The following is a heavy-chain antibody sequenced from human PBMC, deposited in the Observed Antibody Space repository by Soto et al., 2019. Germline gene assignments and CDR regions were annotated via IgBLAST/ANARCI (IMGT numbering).Heavy chain of an antibody. J-gene: IGHJ6*02. CDR3: ARNPSFTYYYDSSGYLPYYYGMDV. V-gene: IGHV4-4*02. CDR2: IYHSGST. CDR1: VCSISSSNC. D-gene: IGHD3-22*01. Sequence: TLSLTGAVSVCSISSSNCLRWVRQPPGKGLEWIGEIYHSGSTNYNRSLKSRVTISVDKSKNQFSLKLSSVTAADTAVYYCARNPSFTYYYDSSGYLPYYYGMDVWGQGTTVTFSS.